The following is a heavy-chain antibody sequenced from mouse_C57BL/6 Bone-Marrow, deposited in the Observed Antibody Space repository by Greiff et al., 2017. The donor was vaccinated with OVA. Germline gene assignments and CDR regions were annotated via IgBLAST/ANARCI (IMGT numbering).Heavy chain of an antibody. CDR1: GFSFTSYG. Sequence: VKLMESGPGLVAPSQSLSITCTVSGFSFTSYGVSWVRQPPGTGLEWLGVIWGDGSTNYHSAPISRLSISKDHSKSHVFLKLNSLQTADTATYYCAMSYDGSTFFAYWGQGTLVTVSA. V-gene: IGHV2-3*01. J-gene: IGHJ3*01. CDR3: AMSYDGSTFFAY. CDR2: IWGDGST. D-gene: IGHD2-3*01.